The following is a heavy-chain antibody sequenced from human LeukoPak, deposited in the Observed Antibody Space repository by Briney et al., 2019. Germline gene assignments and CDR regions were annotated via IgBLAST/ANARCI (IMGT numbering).Heavy chain of an antibody. D-gene: IGHD1-26*01. Sequence: SETLSPTCTVSGDSISSSSYYWGWIRQPPGKGLEWIGSIYYSGSTYYNPSLNSRVTISIDTSKNQFSLKLSSVTAADTAVYYCARHLIVGATTSDYWGQGTLVTVSS. CDR3: ARHLIVGATTSDY. V-gene: IGHV4-39*01. CDR2: IYYSGST. CDR1: GDSISSSSYY. J-gene: IGHJ4*02.